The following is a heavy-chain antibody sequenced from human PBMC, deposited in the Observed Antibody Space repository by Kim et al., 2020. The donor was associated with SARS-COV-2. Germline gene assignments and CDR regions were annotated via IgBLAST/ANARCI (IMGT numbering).Heavy chain of an antibody. Sequence: ASVKVSCKASGYTFTGYYMHWVRQAPGQGLEWMGRINPNSGGTNYAQKFQGRVTMTRDTSISTAYMELSRLRSDDTAVYYCASGPFVAATYYYYGMDVWGQGTTVTVSS. V-gene: IGHV1-2*06. CDR1: GYTFTGYY. CDR2: INPNSGGT. CDR3: ASGPFVAATYYYYGMDV. D-gene: IGHD2-15*01. J-gene: IGHJ6*02.